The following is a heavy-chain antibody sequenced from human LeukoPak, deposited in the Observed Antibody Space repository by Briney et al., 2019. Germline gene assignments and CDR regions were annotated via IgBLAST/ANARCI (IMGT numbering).Heavy chain of an antibody. CDR2: IKQDGSEK. V-gene: IGHV3-7*03. CDR3: ARGNYYYDSSGHHYYFDY. Sequence: GGSLRLSCVASGFTFRSYWMSWVRQAPGKGLEWVANIKQDGSEKYYVDSVKGRFTISRDTAKNSLYLQMNSLRAEDTAVYYCARGNYYYDSSGHHYYFDYWGQGTLVTVSS. D-gene: IGHD3-22*01. CDR1: GFTFRSYW. J-gene: IGHJ4*02.